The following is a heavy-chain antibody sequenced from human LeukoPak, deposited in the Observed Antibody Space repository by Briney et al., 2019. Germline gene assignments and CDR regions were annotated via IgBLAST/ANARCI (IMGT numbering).Heavy chain of an antibody. D-gene: IGHD6-19*01. V-gene: IGHV5-51*01. Sequence: GESLQISCQGSGSTFTSYWIGWVRQLPGKGLEWMGIIYPGDSDTRYSPSFQGQVTISADKSISTAYLQWSSLKASDTAMYYCATKYSSGWYFAFDIWGQGTMVTVSS. J-gene: IGHJ3*02. CDR2: IYPGDSDT. CDR1: GSTFTSYW. CDR3: ATKYSSGWYFAFDI.